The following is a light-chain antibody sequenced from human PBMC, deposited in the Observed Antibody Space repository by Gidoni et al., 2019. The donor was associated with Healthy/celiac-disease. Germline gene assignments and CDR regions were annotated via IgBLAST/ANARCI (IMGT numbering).Light chain of an antibody. V-gene: IGKV3-15*01. CDR1: QSVSSD. J-gene: IGKJ1*01. CDR2: GAT. CDR3: QQYNNWSWT. Sequence: EIVMAQSPATLSVSPGERATLTCRATQSVSSDLAWYQKQPGQAPRLLIYGATTRATGIPARFSGGGSGPEFPLTISGLQSEVFALYSFQQYNNWSWTFGQGTKVEIK.